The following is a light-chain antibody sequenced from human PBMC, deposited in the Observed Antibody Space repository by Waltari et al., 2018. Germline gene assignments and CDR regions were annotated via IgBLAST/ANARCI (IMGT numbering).Light chain of an antibody. V-gene: IGLV1-51*02. CDR3: GTWDASLGGI. CDR1: RLQIGNNS. J-gene: IGLJ1*01. Sequence: QSVLTQPPSVSAAPAPTVTISFPADRLQIGNNSLSGYQHVPGTAPKLLIYENNRRPSGIPDRFSGSKSGTSATLGITGLQTGDEADYYCGTWDASLGGIFGTGTKVTVL. CDR2: ENN.